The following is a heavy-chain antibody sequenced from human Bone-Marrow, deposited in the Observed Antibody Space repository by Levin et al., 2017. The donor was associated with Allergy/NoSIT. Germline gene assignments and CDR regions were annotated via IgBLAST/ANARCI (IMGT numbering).Heavy chain of an antibody. J-gene: IGHJ4*02. Sequence: SQTLSLTCTVSGGSINNSYWSWIRPPPGEGLEWIGYIYYSGSTSYNPSLKSRVTISADTSKNHFSLSLSSVIAADSAVYYCARTPRRGGFDSWGQGALITVSS. V-gene: IGHV4-59*01. CDR2: IYYSGST. CDR1: GGSINNSY. CDR3: ARTPRRGGFDS. D-gene: IGHD2-15*01.